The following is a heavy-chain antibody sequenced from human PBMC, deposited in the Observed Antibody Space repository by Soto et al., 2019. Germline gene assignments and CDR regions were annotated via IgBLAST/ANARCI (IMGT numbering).Heavy chain of an antibody. D-gene: IGHD2-2*02. J-gene: IGHJ4*02. Sequence: EVQLLESGGGLVQPGGSLRLSCAASGFAFSQFDMSWVRQAPGKGLEWVSAISASGSTGPYTDSVRGRFTISRDNIRNTVDLQMNNLRAEDTAVYYCTSHQIAICDYWGRGTLVTVSS. CDR1: GFAFSQFD. CDR3: TSHQIAICDY. V-gene: IGHV3-23*01. CDR2: ISASGSTG.